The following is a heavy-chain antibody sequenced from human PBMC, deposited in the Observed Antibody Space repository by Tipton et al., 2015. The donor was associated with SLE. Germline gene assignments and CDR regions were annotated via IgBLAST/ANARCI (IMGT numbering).Heavy chain of an antibody. J-gene: IGHJ4*02. CDR1: GFTFGDFA. CDR2: ISSGGTT. CDR3: ADIAARGY. Sequence: SLRLSCAASGFTFGDFAMHWVRQGPGKGLEWVSVISSGGTTYYADSVEGRFTISRDNSKNTLYLQMGSLRTEDTAVYYCADIAARGYWGQGTRVAVPS. V-gene: IGHV3-NL1*01. D-gene: IGHD6-13*01.